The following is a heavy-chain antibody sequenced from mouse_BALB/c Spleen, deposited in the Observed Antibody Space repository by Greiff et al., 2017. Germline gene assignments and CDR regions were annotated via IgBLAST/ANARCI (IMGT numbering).Heavy chain of an antibody. Sequence: DVKLQESGAELVKPGASVKLSCTASGFNIKDTYMHWVKQRPEQGLEWIGRIDPANGNTKYDPKFQGNATITADTSSNTAYLQLSSLTSEDTSFYYCALSSLFAYWGQGTLVTVSA. CDR1: GFNIKDTY. J-gene: IGHJ3*01. CDR3: ALSSLFAY. CDR2: IDPANGNT. D-gene: IGHD6-1*01. V-gene: IGHV14-3*02.